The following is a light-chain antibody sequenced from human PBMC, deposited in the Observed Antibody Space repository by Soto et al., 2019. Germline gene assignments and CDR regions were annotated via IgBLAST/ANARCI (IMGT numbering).Light chain of an antibody. CDR1: SSDIGGYNY. CDR3: CSYTTTSTPFV. CDR2: EVS. J-gene: IGLJ1*01. Sequence: QSALTQPGSVSGSPGQSITISCTGTSSDIGGYNYVSWYQQHPGKAPKLMISEVSNRPSGVSNRFSGSKSGNTASLTISGLQTEDEADYYCCSYTTTSTPFVFGTGTKV. V-gene: IGLV2-14*01.